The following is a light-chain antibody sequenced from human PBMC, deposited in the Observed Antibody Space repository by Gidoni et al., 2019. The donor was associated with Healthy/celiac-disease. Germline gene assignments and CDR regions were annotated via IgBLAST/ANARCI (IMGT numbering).Light chain of an antibody. V-gene: IGKV3-15*01. CDR2: GAS. CDR1: QSVSSN. Sequence: EIVMTQSPATLSVSPGERATLSCRASQSVSSNLAWYQQKPGQAPRLLIYGASTRANGIPARFSGSGSGTEFTLTISSLQSEDFAVYYCQQYNNWRTFXXXTKVEIK. J-gene: IGKJ1*01. CDR3: QQYNNWRT.